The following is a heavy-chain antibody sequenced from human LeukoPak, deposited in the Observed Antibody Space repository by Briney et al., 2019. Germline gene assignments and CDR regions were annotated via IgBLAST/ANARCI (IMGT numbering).Heavy chain of an antibody. CDR1: GGSISNFY. CDR3: ASALRAYNYISV. CDR2: VYYSGST. V-gene: IGHV4-59*08. D-gene: IGHD5-24*01. J-gene: IGHJ6*02. Sequence: PSETLSLTCTVSGGSISNFYWSWIRQPPGKGLEWIGYVYYSGSTNYNPSLKSRVTISVNTSKNQFSLKLSSVTAADTAVYYCASALRAYNYISVWGQGTTVTVSS.